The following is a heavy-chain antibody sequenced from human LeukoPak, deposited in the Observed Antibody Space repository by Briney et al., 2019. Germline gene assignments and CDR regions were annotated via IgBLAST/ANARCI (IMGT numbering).Heavy chain of an antibody. V-gene: IGHV3-15*01. CDR1: GFTFRYAY. Sequence: KPGGSLRLFCAASGFTFRYAYMNWVRQASGKGPEWVGRIKSKGDGGTTDYAAPVKGRFTISRDDSKNMLYLQMNSLTTEDTAVYYCTTVTMVREINWGQGTLVTVSS. CDR3: TTVTMVREIN. D-gene: IGHD3-10*01. J-gene: IGHJ4*02. CDR2: IKSKGDGGTT.